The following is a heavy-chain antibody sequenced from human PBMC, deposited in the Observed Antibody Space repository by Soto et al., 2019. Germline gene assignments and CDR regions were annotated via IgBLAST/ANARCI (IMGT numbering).Heavy chain of an antibody. CDR1: GCTFISNA. CDR3: ARLIWEVTPVFDP. Sequence: ASVKVSCKASGCTFISNAIHWVRQAPGQRLEWMGWINPANGDTKYSQKFMGRVTITRDTSASTAYMELSSLISEDTAVYYCARLIWEVTPVFDPWGQGTLVTVSS. V-gene: IGHV1-3*01. D-gene: IGHD1-26*01. CDR2: INPANGDT. J-gene: IGHJ5*02.